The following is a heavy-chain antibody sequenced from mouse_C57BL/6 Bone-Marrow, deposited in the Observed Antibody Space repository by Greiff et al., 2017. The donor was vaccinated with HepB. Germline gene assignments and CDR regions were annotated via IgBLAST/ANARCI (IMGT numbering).Heavy chain of an antibody. CDR1: GYTFTSYW. CDR3: ARCYGSSYYFDY. CDR2: IHPNSGST. J-gene: IGHJ2*01. D-gene: IGHD1-1*01. Sequence: VQLQQPGAELVKPGASVKLSCKASGYTFTSYWMHWVKQRPGQGLEWIGMIHPNSGSTNYNEKFKSKATLTVDKSSSTAYMQLSSLTSEDSAVYYCARCYGSSYYFDYWGQGTTLTVSS. V-gene: IGHV1-64*01.